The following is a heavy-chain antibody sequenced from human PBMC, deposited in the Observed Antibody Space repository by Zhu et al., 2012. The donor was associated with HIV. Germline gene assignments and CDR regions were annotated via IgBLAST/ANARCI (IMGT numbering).Heavy chain of an antibody. V-gene: IGHV4-59*11. D-gene: IGHD2-2*01. J-gene: IGHJ6*02. Sequence: QVQLQESGPGLVKPSETLSLTCTVSGGSISSHYWSWIRQPPGKGLEWIGYIYYSGSTNYNPSLKSRVTISVDTSKNQFSLKLSSVTAADTAVYYCARDGGYCSSTSCRGYYYYYYGMDVWGQGTTVTVSS. CDR2: IYYSGST. CDR1: GGSISSHY. CDR3: ARDGGYCSSTSCRGYYYYYYGMDV.